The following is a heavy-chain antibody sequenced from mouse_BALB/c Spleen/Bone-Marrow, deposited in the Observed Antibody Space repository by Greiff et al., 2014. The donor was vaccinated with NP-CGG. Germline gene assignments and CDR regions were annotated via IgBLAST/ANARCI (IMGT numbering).Heavy chain of an antibody. D-gene: IGHD2-2*01. CDR3: GRHSRGYDGFAN. Sequence: EVKVVESGGGLVKPGGSLKLSCAASGFSFSTYDMSWVRQTPEKRLEWVAYISSGGGNTYYPDTVKGRFTISRDNAKNTLSLQISSLKSEDTAIFFCGRHSRGYDGFANWGQGTLVTVSA. CDR2: ISSGGGNT. CDR1: GFSFSTYD. V-gene: IGHV5-12-1*01. J-gene: IGHJ3*01.